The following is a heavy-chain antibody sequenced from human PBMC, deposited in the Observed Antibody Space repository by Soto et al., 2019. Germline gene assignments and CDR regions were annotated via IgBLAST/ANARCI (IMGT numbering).Heavy chain of an antibody. D-gene: IGHD3-22*01. CDR1: GGSISSSS. V-gene: IGHV4-59*12. J-gene: IGHJ3*02. CDR2: IFYTGST. Sequence: PSETRSLTCTVSGGSISSSSWNWIRQAPGKRLEWIGCIFYTGSTNFNPSLESRVAMSLDTSKNQFSLRLSSVTAADTAVYYCARDSGYYYDSSGYPGAFDIWGQGAMVT. CDR3: ARDSGYYYDSSGYPGAFDI.